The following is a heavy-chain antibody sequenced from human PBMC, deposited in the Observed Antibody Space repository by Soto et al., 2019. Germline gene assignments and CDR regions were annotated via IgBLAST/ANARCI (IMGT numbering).Heavy chain of an antibody. CDR1: GYSFATYG. D-gene: IGHD3-22*01. V-gene: IGHV1-18*04. CDR3: ATEPIYYNDGSGYYPLGH. CDR2: ISAHNGDT. Sequence: QVQLVQSGAEVKKPGASVKVSCKASGYSFATYGFRWVRQAPGQGLESVGWISAHNGDTHYSQKFQGRVTLTTDTSTNTGYMELRSLTSDDTAVYFCATEPIYYNDGSGYYPLGHWGQGTLVTVSS. J-gene: IGHJ4*02.